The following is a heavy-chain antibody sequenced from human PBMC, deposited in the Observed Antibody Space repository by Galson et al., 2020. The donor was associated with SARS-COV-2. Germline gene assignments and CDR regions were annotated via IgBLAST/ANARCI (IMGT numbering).Heavy chain of an antibody. J-gene: IGHJ4*02. D-gene: IGHD3-22*01. V-gene: IGHV3-30*04. CDR1: GFTFSSYA. Sequence: GGSLRLSCAATGFTFSSYAMPWVRQAPGKGMEWVAVISSDGSNKYYADSVKGRFTIYRDNSKNTLYLQMNSLRAEDTAVYYCARGLGCGYPSPFDYWGQGTLVTVSS. CDR2: ISSDGSNK. CDR3: ARGLGCGYPSPFDY.